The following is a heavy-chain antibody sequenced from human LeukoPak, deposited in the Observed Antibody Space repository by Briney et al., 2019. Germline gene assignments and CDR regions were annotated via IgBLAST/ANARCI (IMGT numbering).Heavy chain of an antibody. CDR1: GYSFTGYW. J-gene: IGHJ4*02. Sequence: GESLKISCKGSGYSFTGYWIGWVRQMPGKGLEWMGIIYPGDSDTRYSPCFQGQVPISADKSNSTAYLQWSSLKASDTAMYYCARHSSQAVISDYWGQGTLVTVSS. CDR3: ARHSSQAVISDY. V-gene: IGHV5-51*01. D-gene: IGHD3-22*01. CDR2: IYPGDSDT.